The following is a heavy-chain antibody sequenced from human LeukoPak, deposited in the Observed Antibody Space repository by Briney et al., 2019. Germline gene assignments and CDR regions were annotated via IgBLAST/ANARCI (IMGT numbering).Heavy chain of an antibody. CDR1: GFTFSSYE. V-gene: IGHV3-21*01. Sequence: GGSLRLSCAASGFTFSSYEMNWVRQAPGKGLEWVSSISSSSSYIYYADSVKGRFTISRDNAKNSLYLQMNSLRAEDTAVYYCARGRGYYYYYYMDVWGKGTTVTVSS. CDR2: ISSSSSYI. D-gene: IGHD3-10*01. J-gene: IGHJ6*03. CDR3: ARGRGYYYYYYMDV.